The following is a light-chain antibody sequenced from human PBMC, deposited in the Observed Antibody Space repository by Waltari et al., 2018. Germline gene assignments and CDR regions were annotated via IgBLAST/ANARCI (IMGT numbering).Light chain of an antibody. CDR2: WAS. V-gene: IGKV4-1*01. Sequence: DIVMTQSPDSLAVSLGERATLNCKSSQSVLYHSNDKNYLAWYQQKPGQPPKLRISWASTRESGVPDRFSGSGSGTDFTLTISRLQAEDVAVYYCQQYYRSRTFGQGTKVEI. J-gene: IGKJ1*01. CDR3: QQYYRSRT. CDR1: QSVLYHSNDKNY.